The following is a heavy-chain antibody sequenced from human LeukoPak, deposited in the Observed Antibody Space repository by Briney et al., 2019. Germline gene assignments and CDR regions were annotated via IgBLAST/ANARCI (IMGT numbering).Heavy chain of an antibody. CDR3: AVSGGDEEGAFDI. CDR1: GYTFTSYY. J-gene: IGHJ3*02. V-gene: IGHV1-46*01. CDR2: INPSGGST. D-gene: IGHD2-21*02. Sequence: ASVKVSCKASGYTFTSYYMHWVRQAPGQGLEWMGIINPSGGSTSYAQKFQGRVTMTRDTSTSTVYMELSSLGSEDTAVYYCAVSGGDEEGAFDIWGQGTMVTVSS.